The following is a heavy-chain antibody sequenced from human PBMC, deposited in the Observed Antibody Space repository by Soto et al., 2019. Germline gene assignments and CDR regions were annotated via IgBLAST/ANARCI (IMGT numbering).Heavy chain of an antibody. Sequence: GSLRLCCAASGXTFSSYSMSWVRQAPGKGLEWVSAISGSGGSTYYADSVNGRFTISIENSNNTLYLQMNSMRDEDTAVYYCATSEPFVDYWGQGTLVTVPS. CDR2: ISGSGGST. CDR3: ATSEPFVDY. V-gene: IGHV3-23*01. J-gene: IGHJ4*02. CDR1: GXTFSSYS.